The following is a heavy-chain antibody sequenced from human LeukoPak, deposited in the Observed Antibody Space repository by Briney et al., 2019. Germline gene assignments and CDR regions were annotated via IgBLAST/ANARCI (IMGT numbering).Heavy chain of an antibody. CDR3: AKDPPGGNPPYYFDY. Sequence: GGSLRLSCAGSGFTPSNCGMTWARQAPGKGLEWVSGISGSGGRTYYADSVKGRFSISRDNSKNTLYLQMNSLRVEDTALYYCAKDPPGGNPPYYFDYWGQGTLVTVSS. V-gene: IGHV3-23*01. CDR2: ISGSGGRT. D-gene: IGHD4-23*01. J-gene: IGHJ4*02. CDR1: GFTPSNCG.